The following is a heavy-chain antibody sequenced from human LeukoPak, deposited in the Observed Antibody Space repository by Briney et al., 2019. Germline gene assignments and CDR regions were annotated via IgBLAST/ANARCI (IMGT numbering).Heavy chain of an antibody. Sequence: PGGSLRLSCAASGFSFGTYWMTWVRQAPGKGLEWVANIKQDGSEKYYVDSVKGRFTISRDNAKKSLYLQMNSLRAEDTAVYYCVLYSTSSGGLDPWGQGTLVTVSS. CDR1: GFSFGTYW. CDR3: VLYSTSSGGLDP. V-gene: IGHV3-7*05. J-gene: IGHJ5*02. CDR2: IKQDGSEK. D-gene: IGHD6-6*01.